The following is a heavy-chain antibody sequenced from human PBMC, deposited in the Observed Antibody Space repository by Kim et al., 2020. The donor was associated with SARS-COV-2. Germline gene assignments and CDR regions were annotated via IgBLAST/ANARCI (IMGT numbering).Heavy chain of an antibody. CDR1: GFNIDDSA. V-gene: IGHV3-9*01. Sequence: GGSLRLSCVASGFNIDDSAMHWVRQAPGKGLEWVSVINYDSGRIAYADSVKGRFTISRDNSKNTLYLQMSSLRDDDTAFYYCAKARRTYSNWFDS. CDR2: INYDSGRI. J-gene: IGHJ5*01. D-gene: IGHD2-21*01. CDR3: AKARRTYSNWFDS.